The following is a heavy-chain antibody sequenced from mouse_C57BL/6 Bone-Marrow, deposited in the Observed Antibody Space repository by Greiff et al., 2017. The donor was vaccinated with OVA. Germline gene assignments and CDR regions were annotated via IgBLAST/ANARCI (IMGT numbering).Heavy chain of an antibody. V-gene: IGHV1-50*01. D-gene: IGHD1-1*01. CDR1: GYTFTSYW. Sequence: QVQLQQPGAELVKPGASVKLSCKASGYTFTSYWMQWVKQRPGQGLEWIGEIDPSDSYTNYNQKFKGKATLTVDTSYSTAYMQLSSLTSEDSAVYYCAREGTTVVGDYWGQGTTLTVSS. J-gene: IGHJ2*01. CDR2: IDPSDSYT. CDR3: AREGTTVVGDY.